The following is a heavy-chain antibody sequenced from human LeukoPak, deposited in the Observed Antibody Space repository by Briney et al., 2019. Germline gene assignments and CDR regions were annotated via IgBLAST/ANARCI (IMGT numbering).Heavy chain of an antibody. V-gene: IGHV4-34*01. D-gene: IGHD3-10*01. J-gene: IGHJ6*03. Sequence: SETLSLTCTVYGGSFSSYYWSWIRQPPGKGLEWSGEINHSGRTNYNPSLKSRVTISGDTPKTQFSLKLSSVTAADTAVYYCASHASGWFGELYYMDVWGKGTTVTISS. CDR2: INHSGRT. CDR1: GGSFSSYY. CDR3: ASHASGWFGELYYMDV.